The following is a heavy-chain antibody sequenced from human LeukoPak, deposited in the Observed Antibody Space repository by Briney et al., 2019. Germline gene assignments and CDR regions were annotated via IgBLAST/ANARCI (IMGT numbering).Heavy chain of an antibody. CDR1: GGSFSGYY. D-gene: IGHD5-18*01. J-gene: IGHJ3*02. Sequence: SETLSLTCAVYGGSFSGYYWSWICQPPGKGLEWIGEINRSGSTNYNPSLKSRVTISVDTSKNQFSLKLSSVTAADTAVYYCARARGYSYGPDAFDIWGQGTMVTVSS. CDR3: ARARGYSYGPDAFDI. CDR2: INRSGST. V-gene: IGHV4-34*01.